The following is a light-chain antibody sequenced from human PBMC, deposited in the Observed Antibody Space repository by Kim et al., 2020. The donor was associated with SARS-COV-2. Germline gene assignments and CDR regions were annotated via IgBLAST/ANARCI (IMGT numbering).Light chain of an antibody. CDR1: NSNIGNNY. CDR2: DNN. CDR3: GTWDNSLSTGV. Sequence: GTKHTISGSGGNSNIGNNYGSWYQQLPGTAPKRLIYDNNKRPSGIPDRFSGSKSGTSATLGITGLQTGDEADYYCGTWDNSLSTGVFGGGTQLTVL. J-gene: IGLJ2*01. V-gene: IGLV1-51*01.